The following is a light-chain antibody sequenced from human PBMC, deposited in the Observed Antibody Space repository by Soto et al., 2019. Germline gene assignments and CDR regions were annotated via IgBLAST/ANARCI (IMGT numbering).Light chain of an antibody. CDR1: SSDIGYYNY. J-gene: IGLJ3*02. Sequence: QSVLTQPASVSGCPGQSITISCTGTSSDIGYYNYVSWYQQHPGKAPKVIIYEVTNRPSGVSDRFSGSKSGNTASLTISGLQAEDEGDYYCSSYEDSSILMFGGGTKLTVL. CDR2: EVT. CDR3: SSYEDSSILM. V-gene: IGLV2-14*03.